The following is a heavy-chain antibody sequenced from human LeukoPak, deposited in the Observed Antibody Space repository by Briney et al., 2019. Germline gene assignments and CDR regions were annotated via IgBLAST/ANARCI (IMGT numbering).Heavy chain of an antibody. CDR3: ARVLKGESGALGVDV. D-gene: IGHD1-26*01. Sequence: PGASPSLSCAASGFTFSSYGMTWVRQAPGRGLEWVSSISGGGANTYYVGSVEGRFTILRDNSNNTVHLQMSSLRAEDTAVYHCARVLKGESGALGVDVWGQGTTVTVSS. CDR1: GFTFSSYG. CDR2: ISGGGANT. J-gene: IGHJ6*02. V-gene: IGHV3-23*01.